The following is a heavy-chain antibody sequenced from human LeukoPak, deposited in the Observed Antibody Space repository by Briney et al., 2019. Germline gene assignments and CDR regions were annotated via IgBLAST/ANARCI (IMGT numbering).Heavy chain of an antibody. D-gene: IGHD2-8*01. Sequence: ASVKVSCKASGYTFTSYYIHWVRQAPGQGLEWMGVINPSGGGTSYAQKFQGRVTMTRDTSTSTVYMDLKSLRSEYTAVYFCARVMLAVPSNWFDPWGQGTLVTVSS. V-gene: IGHV1-46*01. CDR1: GYTFTSYY. J-gene: IGHJ5*02. CDR3: ARVMLAVPSNWFDP. CDR2: INPSGGGT.